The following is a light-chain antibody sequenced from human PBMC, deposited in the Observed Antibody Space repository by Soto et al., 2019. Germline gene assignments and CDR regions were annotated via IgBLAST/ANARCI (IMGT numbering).Light chain of an antibody. CDR1: ELGSKN. CDR2: QDK. J-gene: IGLJ2*01. V-gene: IGLV3-1*01. CDR3: QTWDTRTAV. Sequence: SSELTQPPSVSVSPGQTASLPCSGDELGSKNAFWYQQKPGQSPLLVIYQDKKRPSGIPERFSGSNSGNTATLTIRGTQPMDEADYYCQTWDTRTAVFGGGTKLTVL.